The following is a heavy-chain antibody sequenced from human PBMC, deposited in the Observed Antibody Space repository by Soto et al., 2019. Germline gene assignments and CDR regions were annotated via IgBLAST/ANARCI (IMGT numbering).Heavy chain of an antibody. J-gene: IGHJ3*02. Sequence: GGSLRLSCAASGFTFSSYAMSWVRQAPGKGLEWVAVIWYDGSNKYYADSVKGRFTISRDNSKNTLYLQMNSLRAEDTAVYYCARDSVSYDILTGYFDIWGQGTMVTVSS. CDR2: IWYDGSNK. CDR3: ARDSVSYDILTGYFDI. D-gene: IGHD3-9*01. CDR1: GFTFSSYA. V-gene: IGHV3-33*08.